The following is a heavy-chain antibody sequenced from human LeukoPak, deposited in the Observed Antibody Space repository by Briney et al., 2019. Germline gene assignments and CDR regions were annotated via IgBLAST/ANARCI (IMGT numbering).Heavy chain of an antibody. D-gene: IGHD5-12*01. J-gene: IGHJ4*02. CDR1: GFTFSSYS. CDR3: TTKVIRGNSGDDYDD. Sequence: PGGSLRLSCAASGFTFSSYSMNWVRQAPGKGLEWVSYISSSSSTIYYADSVKGRFTISRDNAKNSLYLQMNSLRAEDTAVYYCTTKVIRGNSGDDYDDWGQGTLVTVSS. V-gene: IGHV3-48*04. CDR2: ISSSSSTI.